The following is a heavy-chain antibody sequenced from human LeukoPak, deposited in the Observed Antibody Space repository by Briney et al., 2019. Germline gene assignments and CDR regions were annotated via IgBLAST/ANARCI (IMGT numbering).Heavy chain of an antibody. CDR2: IIPILGTP. J-gene: IGHJ4*02. V-gene: IGHV1-69*05. CDR1: GGAFKSYA. D-gene: IGHD1-20*01. Sequence: SVEVSFKASGGAFKSYAISLVRQAPGQGLEWMGGIIPILGTPNYAQQFQGRVTITTYESTSPAYMALSRLKSEATAVYSCGRGITGSRRLFHYRGQGTLATVSS. CDR3: GRGITGSRRLFHY.